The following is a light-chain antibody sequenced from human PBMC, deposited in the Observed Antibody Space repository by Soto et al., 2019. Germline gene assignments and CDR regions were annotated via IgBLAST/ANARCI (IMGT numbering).Light chain of an antibody. Sequence: EIVLTQSPVTLSLSPGERATLSCRASQSVSSRYLAWYQQKPGQAPRLLISGASTRATGIRDRFSGSGSGTDFTLTISSLGPEVFGVYSCRQYGNSPWTFGQRTKVDIK. CDR3: RQYGNSPWT. CDR1: QSVSSRY. V-gene: IGKV3-20*01. J-gene: IGKJ1*01. CDR2: GAS.